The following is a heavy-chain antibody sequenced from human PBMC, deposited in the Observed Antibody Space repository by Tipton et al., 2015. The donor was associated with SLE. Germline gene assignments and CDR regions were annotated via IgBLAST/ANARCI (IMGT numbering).Heavy chain of an antibody. V-gene: IGHV4-31*03. CDR1: GGSISSGGYY. CDR2: IYYTGST. CDR3: ARGWGASGYYYLDV. J-gene: IGHJ6*03. D-gene: IGHD3-16*01. Sequence: TLSLTCIVSGGSISSGGYYWSWIRQHPGKGLEWIGYIYYTGSTYHNPSLKSRVTISVDTSKNQFSLKLSSVTAADTAIYYCARGWGASGYYYLDVWGKGTTVTVSS.